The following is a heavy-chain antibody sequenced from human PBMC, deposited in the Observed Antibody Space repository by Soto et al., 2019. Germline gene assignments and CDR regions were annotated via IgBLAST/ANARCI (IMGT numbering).Heavy chain of an antibody. CDR1: GFTFSSYV. V-gene: IGHV3-23*01. Sequence: GGSLRLSCAASGFTFSSYVMSWVRQAPGKGLEWVSSISGSGGTTYYADSVKGRFTISRDNSKNTLYLQMNSLRAEDTAVYYCARENIAVAGTADYWGQGTLVTVSS. CDR3: ARENIAVAGTADY. J-gene: IGHJ4*02. CDR2: ISGSGGTT. D-gene: IGHD6-19*01.